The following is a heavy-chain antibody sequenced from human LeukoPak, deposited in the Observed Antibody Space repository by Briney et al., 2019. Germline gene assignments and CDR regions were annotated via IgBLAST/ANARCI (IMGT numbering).Heavy chain of an antibody. CDR1: GGSFSGYY. D-gene: IGHD3-10*01. Sequence: SETLSLTCAVYGGSFSGYYWSWIRQPPGKGLEWIGEINHSGSTNYNPSLKSRVTISVDTSKNQFSLKLSSVTAADTAVYYCARREWFGELLLDYWGQGTLVTVSS. CDR2: INHSGST. V-gene: IGHV4-34*01. J-gene: IGHJ4*02. CDR3: ARREWFGELLLDY.